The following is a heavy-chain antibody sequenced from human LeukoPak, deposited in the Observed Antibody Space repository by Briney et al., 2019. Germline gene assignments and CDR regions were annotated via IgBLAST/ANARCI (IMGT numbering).Heavy chain of an antibody. Sequence: HSGGSLRLSCAVSGFTFSAYSMNWVRQAPGKGLEWVSHISSSSSTIYYADSVKGRFTISRDKAKNSLNLQMNSLRAEDTAVYYCVRNFQGMDVWGQGTTVTVSS. CDR3: VRNFQGMDV. D-gene: IGHD1-7*01. CDR1: GFTFSAYS. J-gene: IGHJ6*02. CDR2: ISSSSSTI. V-gene: IGHV3-48*01.